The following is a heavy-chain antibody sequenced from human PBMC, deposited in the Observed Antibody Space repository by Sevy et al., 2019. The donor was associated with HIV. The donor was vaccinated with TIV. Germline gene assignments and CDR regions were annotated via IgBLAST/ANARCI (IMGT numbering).Heavy chain of an antibody. CDR3: AREDYSNYYFYAMDV. CDR1: GFIFSNYG. J-gene: IGHJ6*02. V-gene: IGHV3-21*01. Sequence: GGSLRLSCAASGFIFSNYGMNWVRQAPGKGLEWVSSISSSGSYIYYGDSMKGRFTISRDNATNALFLQMKSLRAEDTAVDYCAREDYSNYYFYAMDVWGQGTTVTVSS. CDR2: ISSSGSYI. D-gene: IGHD4-4*01.